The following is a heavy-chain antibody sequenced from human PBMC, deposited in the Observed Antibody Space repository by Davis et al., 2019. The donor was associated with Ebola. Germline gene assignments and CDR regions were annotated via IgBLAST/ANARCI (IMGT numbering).Heavy chain of an antibody. J-gene: IGHJ6*02. V-gene: IGHV3-23*01. CDR2: ISGRRPTT. CDR1: GFTFSSYA. CDR3: VSGSPSLYYYHAMDV. Sequence: GGSLRLSCAASGFTFSSYAMHWVRQAPGKGLECVSAISGRRPTTYYADSVKGRFTISRDKSGNTLFLQMSSLRAEDTAVYYCVSGSPSLYYYHAMDVWGQGTTVTVSS. D-gene: IGHD6-25*01.